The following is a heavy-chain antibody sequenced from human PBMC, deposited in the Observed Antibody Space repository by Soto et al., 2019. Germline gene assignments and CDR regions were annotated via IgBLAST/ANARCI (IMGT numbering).Heavy chain of an antibody. V-gene: IGHV4-31*03. Sequence: SESLSLTCTVSGGSISSGGYYWSWIRQHPGKGLEWIGYIYDSGSSYYNPSLKSRVTISVDTPKNQFSLKLSSVTAADTAVYYCARVGGSGSVYYGVDVWGQGNPGHR. D-gene: IGHD3-10*01. J-gene: IGHJ6*02. CDR1: GGSISSGGYY. CDR3: ARVGGSGSVYYGVDV. CDR2: IYDSGSS.